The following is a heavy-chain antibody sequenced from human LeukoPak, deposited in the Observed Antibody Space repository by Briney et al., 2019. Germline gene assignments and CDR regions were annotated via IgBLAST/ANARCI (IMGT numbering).Heavy chain of an antibody. CDR2: ISGSGGST. CDR3: AKDISGWYGSFAFDI. V-gene: IGHV3-23*01. CDR1: GFTFGSYV. D-gene: IGHD6-19*01. Sequence: GGSLRLSCAASGFTFGSYVMSWVRQAPGKGLEWVSAISGSGGSTYYADSVKGRFTISRDNSKNTLYLQMNSLRAEDTAVYYCAKDISGWYGSFAFDIWGQGTMVTVSS. J-gene: IGHJ3*02.